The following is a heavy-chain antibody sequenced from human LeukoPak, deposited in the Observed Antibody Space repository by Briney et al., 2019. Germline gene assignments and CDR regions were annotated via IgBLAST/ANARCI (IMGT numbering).Heavy chain of an antibody. CDR3: ASYISTPSRRNLDC. J-gene: IGHJ4*02. V-gene: IGHV4-39*01. Sequence: PSETLSLTCTVSGGSLSSSTYYCGWVRQPPGKGLEWIGSIYYSGNTYYNPSRNSRVTISVDTSKNQFSLKLSSVTPADTAVYYCASYISTPSRRNLDCWGQGTLVTVSS. CDR1: GGSLSSSTYY. D-gene: IGHD2-2*01. CDR2: IYYSGNT.